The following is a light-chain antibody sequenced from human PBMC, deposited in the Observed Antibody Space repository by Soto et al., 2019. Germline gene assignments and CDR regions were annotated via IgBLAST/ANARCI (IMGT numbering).Light chain of an antibody. Sequence: EIVMTQSPATLSVSPGERATLSCRASQSVSATYLAWYQQKPGQAPRLPIYDASSRATGIPDRFSGGGSGTDFTLTISRLEPEDFAVYYCQQFSSYPLTFGGGTKVDIK. V-gene: IGKV3-20*01. CDR2: DAS. CDR3: QQFSSYPLT. CDR1: QSVSATY. J-gene: IGKJ4*01.